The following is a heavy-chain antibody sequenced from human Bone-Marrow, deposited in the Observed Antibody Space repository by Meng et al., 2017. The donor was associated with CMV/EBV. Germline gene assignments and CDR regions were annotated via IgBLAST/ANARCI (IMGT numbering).Heavy chain of an antibody. Sequence: SCKASGYTFSSYAMSWVRQAPGKGLEWVSAISGSGGSTYYADSVKGRFTISRDNSKNTLYLQMNSLRAEDTAVYYCAKDPLRRITIFGVAMRGYYFVYWGQGTLVT. CDR1: GYTFSSYA. V-gene: IGHV3-23*01. CDR2: ISGSGGST. D-gene: IGHD3-3*01. CDR3: AKDPLRRITIFGVAMRGYYFVY. J-gene: IGHJ4*02.